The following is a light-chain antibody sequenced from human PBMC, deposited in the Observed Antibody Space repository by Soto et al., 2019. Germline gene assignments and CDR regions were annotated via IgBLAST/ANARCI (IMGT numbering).Light chain of an antibody. CDR3: QHYGRLPPFS. J-gene: IGKJ2*01. CDR2: DAS. Sequence: DIQMTQSPSSLSASVGDTVTITCQASQDIDNYLNWYQHKPGQAPKLLIYDASYLETGVTSRYSGRGTGTPFTFTISSLRPEDTATYYCQHYGRLPPFSFGQGNKLE. V-gene: IGKV1-33*01. CDR1: QDIDNY.